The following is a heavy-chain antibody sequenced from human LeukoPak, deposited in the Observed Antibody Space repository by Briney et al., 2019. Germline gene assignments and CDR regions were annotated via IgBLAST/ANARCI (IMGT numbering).Heavy chain of an antibody. J-gene: IGHJ5*02. Sequence: PSETLSLTCTVSGDSINNYYWSWLRQTPGEGLEWIGFVAYSGNSNYNPSLESRVTISIDTSKNQFSLKLNSVTAADTVMYYCARVVRGAVTFNRFDPWGQGTLVTVSS. CDR3: ARVVRGAVTFNRFDP. D-gene: IGHD3-10*02. CDR1: GDSINNYY. V-gene: IGHV4-59*01. CDR2: VAYSGNS.